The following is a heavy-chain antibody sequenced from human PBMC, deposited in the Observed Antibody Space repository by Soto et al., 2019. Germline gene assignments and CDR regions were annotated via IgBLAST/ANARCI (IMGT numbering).Heavy chain of an antibody. J-gene: IGHJ4*02. CDR3: AKEGYCTTTSCEANYLDY. D-gene: IGHD2-2*01. V-gene: IGHV3-9*01. Sequence: EVQLVESGGGLVQPGRSLRLSCAASGFTFDDYAMHWVRQAPGKGLEWVSGISWNSGSIGYADSVKGRFTISRDNAKNSLYLQINSVRAEDTALYYCAKEGYCTTTSCEANYLDYWGQGTLVTVSS. CDR2: ISWNSGSI. CDR1: GFTFDDYA.